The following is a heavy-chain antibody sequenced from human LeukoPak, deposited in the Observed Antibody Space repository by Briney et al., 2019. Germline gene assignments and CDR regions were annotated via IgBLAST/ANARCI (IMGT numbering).Heavy chain of an antibody. Sequence: ASVKVSFKASGYTFTIYGISWVWQRPGQGLERVGCISAYNGNTNYAQKLQGRVTMTTDTSTSTAYMELRSLRSDDTGVYYCARVPPRLPTRDNWFDPWGQGTLVTVSS. J-gene: IGHJ5*02. CDR2: ISAYNGNT. CDR3: ARVPPRLPTRDNWFDP. D-gene: IGHD2-21*01. V-gene: IGHV1-18*01. CDR1: GYTFTIYG.